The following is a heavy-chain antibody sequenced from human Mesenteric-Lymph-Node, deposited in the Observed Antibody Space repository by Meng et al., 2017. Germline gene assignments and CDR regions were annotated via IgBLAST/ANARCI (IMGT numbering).Heavy chain of an antibody. D-gene: IGHD1-20*01. CDR1: GFTFGTYG. CDR2: IWYDGIDK. CDR3: ARADDNWIIIEY. V-gene: IGHV3-33*01. Sequence: QVQLVESGGGVVQPGSSLRLSCAASGFTFGTYGMHWVRQAPGKGLEWVAVIWYDGIDKFYGDSVKGRFTISRDNSKNTLFLQMNSLTVDDTAVYYCARADDNWIIIEYWGQGTLVTVSS. J-gene: IGHJ4*02.